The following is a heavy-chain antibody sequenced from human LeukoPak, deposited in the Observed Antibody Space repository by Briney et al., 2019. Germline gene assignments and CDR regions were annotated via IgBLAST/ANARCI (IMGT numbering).Heavy chain of an antibody. CDR1: GFTFSSYA. Sequence: GGSLRLSCAASGFTFSSYAMSWVRQAPGKGLEWVSAISGSGGSTYYADSVKGRFTISRDNSKNTLYLQMNSLRAEDTAVYYCAKYDSGSPGLGYFDYWGQGTLVTVSS. V-gene: IGHV3-23*01. CDR3: AKYDSGSPGLGYFDY. CDR2: ISGSGGST. D-gene: IGHD6-6*01. J-gene: IGHJ4*02.